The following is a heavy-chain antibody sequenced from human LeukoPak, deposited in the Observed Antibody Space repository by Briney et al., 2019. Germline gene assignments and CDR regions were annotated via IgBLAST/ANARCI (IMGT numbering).Heavy chain of an antibody. J-gene: IGHJ6*02. V-gene: IGHV3-21*01. CDR2: ISSSSSYI. D-gene: IGHD5-12*01. CDR1: GFTFSSYR. CDR3: ARTGGYSGYDPTKYYYYGMDV. Sequence: GGSLRLSCAASGFTFSSYRMNWVRQAPGKGLEWVSSISSSSSYIYYADSVKGRFTISRDNAKNSLYLQMNSLRAEDTAVYYCARTGGYSGYDPTKYYYYGMDVWGQGTTVTVSS.